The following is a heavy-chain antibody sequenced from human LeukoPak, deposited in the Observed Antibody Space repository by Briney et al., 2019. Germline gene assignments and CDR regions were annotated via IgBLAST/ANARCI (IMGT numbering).Heavy chain of an antibody. CDR1: GFTFSSYW. V-gene: IGHV3-7*04. J-gene: IGHJ6*02. CDR3: ARGGGLDV. Sequence: VGSLRLSCAASGFTFSSYWMNWARQAPGKGLEWVASIYHNGNVNYYVDSVKGRFTISRDNANNSLYLQMSNLRAEDTAVYFCARGGGLDVGGRGDTVTVSS. CDR2: IYHNGNVN.